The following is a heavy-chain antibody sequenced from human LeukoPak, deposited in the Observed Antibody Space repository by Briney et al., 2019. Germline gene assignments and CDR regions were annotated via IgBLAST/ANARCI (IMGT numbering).Heavy chain of an antibody. CDR2: TYQRSKWYN. Sequence: SQTLSLTCAISGDIVSINSAAWNWIRQSPSRGLEWLGRTYQRSKWYNDYAVSVKSRITINPDISKNQFSLQLNSVTPEDTAVYYCARSPSPYSSGWYFDYWGQGTLVTVSS. CDR1: GDIVSINSAA. J-gene: IGHJ4*02. CDR3: ARSPSPYSSGWYFDY. V-gene: IGHV6-1*01. D-gene: IGHD6-19*01.